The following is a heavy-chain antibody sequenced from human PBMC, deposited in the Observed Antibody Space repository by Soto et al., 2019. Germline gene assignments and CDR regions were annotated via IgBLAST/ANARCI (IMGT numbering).Heavy chain of an antibody. D-gene: IGHD4-17*01. V-gene: IGHV1-18*04. CDR2: ISTFNGNT. J-gene: IGHJ5*02. CDR1: ASTFTGYT. Sequence: QVHLVQSGTEVKEPGASVTVSCKASASTFTGYTINWVRQAPGQGLEWMGGISTFNGNTKYAGNFEGRVTMTTNTSTTTAYMELASITLDDTAVYFCARGTVTSGRWFGPWGQGTLVSVSS. CDR3: ARGTVTSGRWFGP.